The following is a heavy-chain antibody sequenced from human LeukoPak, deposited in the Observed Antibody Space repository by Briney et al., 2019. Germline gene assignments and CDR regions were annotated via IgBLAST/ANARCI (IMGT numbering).Heavy chain of an antibody. V-gene: IGHV4-39*01. D-gene: IGHD4-23*01. Sequence: PSETLSLTCTVSGGSISSSSYYWGWIRQPPGKGLEWIGTIHYSGSTYYNPSLRSRVTLSVDTSKNQLSLKLSSVTAADTAVYYCARSRDGGNSDLGYWGQGTLVTVSP. CDR2: IHYSGST. CDR3: ARSRDGGNSDLGY. CDR1: GGSISSSSYY. J-gene: IGHJ4*02.